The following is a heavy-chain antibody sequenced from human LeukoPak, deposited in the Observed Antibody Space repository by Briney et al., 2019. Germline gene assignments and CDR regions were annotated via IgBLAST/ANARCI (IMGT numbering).Heavy chain of an antibody. CDR3: ARSRSDYGDYVY. Sequence: PSGTLSLTCAVSSGSIRSSNWWSWVRQPPGKGLEWIGEIYHSGSTNYNPSLKSRVTISVDKSKNQFSLKLSSVTAADTAVYYCARSRSDYGDYVYWGQGTLVTVSS. J-gene: IGHJ4*02. CDR2: IYHSGST. D-gene: IGHD4-17*01. CDR1: SGSIRSSNW. V-gene: IGHV4-4*02.